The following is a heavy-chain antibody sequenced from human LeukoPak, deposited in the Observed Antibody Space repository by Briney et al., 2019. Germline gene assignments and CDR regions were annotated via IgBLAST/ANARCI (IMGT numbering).Heavy chain of an antibody. D-gene: IGHD6-19*01. CDR3: ASQKGYSSGWYRVNNWFDP. CDR2: INHSGST. V-gene: IGHV4-34*01. Sequence: SETLSLTCVVYGGSFSGYYWSWIRQPPGKGLEWIGEINHSGSTNYNPSLKSRVTISVDTSKNQFSLKLSSVTAADTAVYYCASQKGYSSGWYRVNNWFDPWGQGTLVTVSS. J-gene: IGHJ5*02. CDR1: GGSFSGYY.